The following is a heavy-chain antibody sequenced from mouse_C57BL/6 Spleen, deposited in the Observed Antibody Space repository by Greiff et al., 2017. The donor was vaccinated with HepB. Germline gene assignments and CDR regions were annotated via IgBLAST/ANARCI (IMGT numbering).Heavy chain of an antibody. D-gene: IGHD2-3*01. Sequence: EVKLMESGPGLVKPSQSLSLTCSVTGYSITSGYYWNWIRQFPGNKLEWMGYISYDGSNNYNPSLKNRISITRDTSKNQFFLKLNSVTTEDTATYYCAREDDGYYVGFAYWGQGTLVTVSA. CDR1: GYSITSGYY. J-gene: IGHJ3*01. CDR2: ISYDGSN. V-gene: IGHV3-6*01. CDR3: AREDDGYYVGFAY.